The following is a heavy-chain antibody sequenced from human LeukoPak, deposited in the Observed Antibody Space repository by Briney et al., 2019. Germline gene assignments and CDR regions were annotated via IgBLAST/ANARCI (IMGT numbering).Heavy chain of an antibody. CDR2: IKQDGSEI. V-gene: IGHV3-7*01. D-gene: IGHD4-17*01. CDR3: ARDYGDTY. Sequence: PGRSLRLSCVASGFTFSGYWMSWVRQAPGKGLEWVANIKQDGSEIHYVDSVKGRFTISRDNAKNSVYLQLNSLRAEDTAVYYCARDYGDTYWGQGTLVTVSS. J-gene: IGHJ4*02. CDR1: GFTFSGYW.